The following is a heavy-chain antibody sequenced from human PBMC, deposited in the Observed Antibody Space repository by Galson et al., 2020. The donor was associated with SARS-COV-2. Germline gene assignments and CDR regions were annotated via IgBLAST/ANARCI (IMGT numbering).Heavy chain of an antibody. CDR2: ISYDGSNK. J-gene: IGHJ4*02. CDR1: QFNFSDYG. CDR3: AKAGVLRNVSTPPCPDF. D-gene: IGHD6-13*01. V-gene: IGHV3-30*18. Sequence: GESLKISCAASQFNFSDYGIHWVRRAPGKGLEWVAVISYDGSNKYYAASVKGRFTISRDNSKNTLYLQMNSLRPEDTAVYYCAKAGVLRNVSTPPCPDFWGQGTLVTVSS.